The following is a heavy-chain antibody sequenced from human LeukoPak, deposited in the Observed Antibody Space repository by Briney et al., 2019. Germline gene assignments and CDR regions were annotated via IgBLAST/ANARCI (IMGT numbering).Heavy chain of an antibody. J-gene: IGHJ4*02. V-gene: IGHV5-51*01. Sequence: GESLKISCKGSGYSFTNYCIGWVRQMPGKGLEWMGSIYPGDSDTRYSPSFQGQVTISADKSISTAYLQWSSLKASDTAMYYCARSSGSYYSGAYYFDYWGQGTLVTVSS. CDR3: ARSSGSYYSGAYYFDY. D-gene: IGHD3-10*01. CDR2: IYPGDSDT. CDR1: GYSFTNYC.